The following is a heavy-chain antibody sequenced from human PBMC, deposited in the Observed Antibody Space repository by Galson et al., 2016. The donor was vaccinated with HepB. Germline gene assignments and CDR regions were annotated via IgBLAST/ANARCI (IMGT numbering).Heavy chain of an antibody. V-gene: IGHV4-4*02. Sequence: SETLSLTCAVSGASISNMNWWSWVRQSPGKGLEWIGEIYHSGGTNYNPSLKSRVTISVDKSKNQFSLNLSSVTAADTAVYYCASLDNRRGGDYWGQGTLATVSS. CDR3: ASLDNRRGGDY. J-gene: IGHJ4*02. CDR1: GASISNMNW. D-gene: IGHD1-14*01. CDR2: IYHSGGT.